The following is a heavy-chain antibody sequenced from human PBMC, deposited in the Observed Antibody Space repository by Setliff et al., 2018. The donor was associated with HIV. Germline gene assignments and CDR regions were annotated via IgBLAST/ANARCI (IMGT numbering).Heavy chain of an antibody. J-gene: IGHJ5*02. CDR3: ARGYCGGGICYSPNWLDP. D-gene: IGHD2-15*01. CDR2: NSASNGYT. CDR1: GYTFSSYG. Sequence: ASVKVSCKASGYTFSSYGISWVRQAPGQGLEWMGWNSASNGYTDYAQEFRDRVTLTTDTSTSTDYMELRSLTSDDTAVYYCARGYCGGGICYSPNWLDPWGQGTLVTVSS. V-gene: IGHV1-18*01.